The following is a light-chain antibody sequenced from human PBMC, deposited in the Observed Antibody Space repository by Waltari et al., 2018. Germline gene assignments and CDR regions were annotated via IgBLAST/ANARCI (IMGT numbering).Light chain of an antibody. Sequence: HLVLTQSSPPSAPLGSSANPTSPLTSRHINYIFAWLHQKPGKAPRFLMKLEGSGRYNKGSGVPDRFSGSSSGAARYLTISNLQSEDEADYYCETWDTNTGVFGGGTKLTV. CDR2: LEGSGRY. V-gene: IGLV4-60*03. J-gene: IGLJ2*01. CDR3: ETWDTNTGV. CDR1: SRHINYI.